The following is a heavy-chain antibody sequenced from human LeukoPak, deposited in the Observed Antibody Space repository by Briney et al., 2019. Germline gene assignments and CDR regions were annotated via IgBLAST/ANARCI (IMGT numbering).Heavy chain of an antibody. CDR2: INPNSGGT. V-gene: IGHV1-2*02. J-gene: IGHJ6*03. CDR3: ARVTSVYYYMDV. Sequence: ASVKVSCKASGYTFTSYYMHWVRQAPGQGLEWMGWINPNSGGTNYAQKFQGRVTMTRDTSISTAYMELSRLRSDDTAVYYCARVTSVYYYMDVWGRGTTVTISS. CDR1: GYTFTSYY.